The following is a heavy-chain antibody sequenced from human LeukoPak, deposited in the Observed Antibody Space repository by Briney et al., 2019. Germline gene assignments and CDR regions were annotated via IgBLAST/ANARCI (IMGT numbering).Heavy chain of an antibody. D-gene: IGHD2-2*01. CDR3: TRGLSRAYYYNGMDV. Sequence: PGGSLRLSCAASGFTFSSYAMSWVRQAPGKGLEWVGFIRSKVYAGTAQYAASVKGRFTISRDDSKSIAYLQMNSLKIEDTAVYYCTRGLSRAYYYNGMDVWGQGTTVTVSS. CDR2: IRSKVYAGTA. CDR1: GFTFSSYA. V-gene: IGHV3-49*04. J-gene: IGHJ6*02.